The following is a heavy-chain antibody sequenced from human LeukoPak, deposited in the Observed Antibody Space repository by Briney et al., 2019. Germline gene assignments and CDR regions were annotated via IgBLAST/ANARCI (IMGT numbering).Heavy chain of an antibody. CDR3: AGPLLTYYSDSSAYS. CDR2: IYYSGST. V-gene: IGHV4-39*01. CDR1: GGSISSSNYY. Sequence: SETLSLTCSVSGGSISSSNYYWGWIRQPPGKGLEWIGIIYYSGSTSYNPSLKSRVTISIDTSKNQFSLKLTSVTAADTAVYYCAGPLLTYYSDSSAYSWGEGTLVTVSS. J-gene: IGHJ4*02. D-gene: IGHD3-22*01.